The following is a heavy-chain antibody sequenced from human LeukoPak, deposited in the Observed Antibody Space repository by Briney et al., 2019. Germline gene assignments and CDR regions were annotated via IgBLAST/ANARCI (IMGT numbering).Heavy chain of an antibody. CDR3: ARDLWSGYYYYYYGMDV. V-gene: IGHV1-69*04. CDR1: GGTFSSYA. D-gene: IGHD3-3*01. J-gene: IGHJ6*02. Sequence: ASVKVSCKASGGTFSSYAISWVRQAPGQGLEWMGRIIPILGIANYAQKLQGRVTMTTDTSTSTAYMELRSLRSDDTAVYYCARDLWSGYYYYYYGMDVWGQGTTVTVSS. CDR2: IIPILGIA.